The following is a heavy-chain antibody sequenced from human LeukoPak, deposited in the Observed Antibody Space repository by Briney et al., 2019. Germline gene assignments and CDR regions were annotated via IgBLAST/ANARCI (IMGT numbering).Heavy chain of an antibody. CDR3: ARGSSYYDFWSGYYAYSNSDYFDY. V-gene: IGHV1-69*13. Sequence: ASVKVSCKASGGTFSSYAISWVRQAPGQGLEWMGGIIPIFGTANYAQKFQDRVTITADESTSTAYMELSSLRSEDTAVYYCARGSSYYDFWSGYYAYSNSDYFDYWGQGTLVTVSS. D-gene: IGHD3-3*01. CDR1: GGTFSSYA. CDR2: IIPIFGTA. J-gene: IGHJ4*02.